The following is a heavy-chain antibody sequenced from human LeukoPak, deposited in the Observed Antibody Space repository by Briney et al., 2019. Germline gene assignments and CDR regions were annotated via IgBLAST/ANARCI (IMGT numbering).Heavy chain of an antibody. V-gene: IGHV1-24*01. J-gene: IGHJ4*02. D-gene: IGHD5-18*01. CDR3: AREKYSYGLHYFDY. Sequence: ASVKVSCKVSGYTLTELSMHWVRQAPGKGLERMGGFDPEDGETIYAQKFQGRVTITADESTSTAYMELSSLRSEDTAVYYCAREKYSYGLHYFDYWGQGTLVTVSS. CDR2: FDPEDGET. CDR1: GYTLTELS.